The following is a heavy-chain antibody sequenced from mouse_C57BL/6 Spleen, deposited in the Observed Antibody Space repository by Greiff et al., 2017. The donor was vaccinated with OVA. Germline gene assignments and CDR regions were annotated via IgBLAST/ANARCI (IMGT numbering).Heavy chain of an antibody. D-gene: IGHD1-1*01. Sequence: VQLQQPGAELVKPGASVKLSCKASGYTFTSYWMHWVKQRPGQGLEWIGMIHPNSGSTNYNEKFKSKATLTVDKSSSTAYMQLSSLTSEDSAVYYCARPPLYGSSYGFDYWGQGTTLTVSS. CDR1: GYTFTSYW. CDR2: IHPNSGST. J-gene: IGHJ2*01. CDR3: ARPPLYGSSYGFDY. V-gene: IGHV1-64*01.